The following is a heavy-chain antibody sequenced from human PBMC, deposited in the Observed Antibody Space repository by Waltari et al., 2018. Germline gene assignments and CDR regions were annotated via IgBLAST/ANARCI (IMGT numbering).Heavy chain of an antibody. CDR1: GFSLSTSGVG. J-gene: IGHJ3*02. Sequence: QITLKESGPTLVKPTQTLTLTCTFSGFSLSTSGVGVGWIRQPPGKALEWLAIIYWNDDERYSPSLKSRLTSTKDTSKNQVVLKMTNMDPRDTATYYCAHIVAAAPVRGASDIWGQGTMVTVSS. D-gene: IGHD6-13*01. CDR2: IYWNDDE. CDR3: AHIVAAAPVRGASDI. V-gene: IGHV2-5*01.